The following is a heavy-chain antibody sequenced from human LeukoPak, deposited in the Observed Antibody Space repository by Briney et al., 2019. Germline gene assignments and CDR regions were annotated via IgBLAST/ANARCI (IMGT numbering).Heavy chain of an antibody. CDR3: ARRLAATPGDDTFDI. CDR1: GFTFSSYW. J-gene: IGHJ3*02. CDR2: IKQDGSEK. D-gene: IGHD2-15*01. Sequence: PGGSLRLSCAASGFTFSSYWMTWVRQAPGKGLEWVANIKQDGSEKLYVDSVKGRFTISRDNAKNSLYLQMNSLRADDTAVYYCARRLAATPGDDTFDIWGQGTMVTVSS. V-gene: IGHV3-7*01.